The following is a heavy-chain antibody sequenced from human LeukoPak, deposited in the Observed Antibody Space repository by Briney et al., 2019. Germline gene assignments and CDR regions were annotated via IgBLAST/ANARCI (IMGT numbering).Heavy chain of an antibody. D-gene: IGHD3-10*01. CDR1: GFTFSSYS. CDR2: ISSSSSYI. Sequence: KPGGSLRLSCAASGFTFSSYSVNWVRQAPGKGLEWVSSISSSSSYIYYADSVKGRFTISRDNAKNSLYLQMNSLRAEDTAVYYCARDPGSGSYYGVDYWGQGTLVTVSS. CDR3: ARDPGSGSYYGVDY. J-gene: IGHJ4*02. V-gene: IGHV3-21*01.